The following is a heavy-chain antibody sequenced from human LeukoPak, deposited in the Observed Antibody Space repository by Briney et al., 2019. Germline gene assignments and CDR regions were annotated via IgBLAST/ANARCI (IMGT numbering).Heavy chain of an antibody. V-gene: IGHV4-39*01. CDR2: VYYTGTA. D-gene: IGHD3-3*01. CDR1: GVSISTEGYY. CDR3: ARQFPFWSGYYPFDY. Sequence: PSETLSLTCTVFGVSISTEGYYWGWIRQSPGKGLEWIGAVYYTGTAYYNPSLNSRVTMSVDTSRNQFSLNLNYVTAADTAVYYCARQFPFWSGYYPFDYWGQGTLVTVSS. J-gene: IGHJ4*02.